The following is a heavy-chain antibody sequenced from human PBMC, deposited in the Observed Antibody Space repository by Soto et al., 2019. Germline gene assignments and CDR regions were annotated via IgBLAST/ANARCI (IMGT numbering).Heavy chain of an antibody. CDR3: ARDRGWSLFDY. J-gene: IGHJ4*02. CDR2: INHSGST. Sequence: TSETLSLTCAVYGGSCSGYYWTWIRQPPGTGLEWIGEINHSGSTNYNPSLKSRVTISVDTSKNQFSLKLTSVTAADTAVYYCARDRGWSLFDYWGQGTLVTVSS. V-gene: IGHV4-34*01. D-gene: IGHD6-19*01. CDR1: GGSCSGYY.